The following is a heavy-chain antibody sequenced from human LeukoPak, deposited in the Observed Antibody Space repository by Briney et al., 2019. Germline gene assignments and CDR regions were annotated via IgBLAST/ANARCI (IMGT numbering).Heavy chain of an antibody. J-gene: IGHJ4*02. CDR1: GFTFSSYS. V-gene: IGHV3-48*02. Sequence: GGSLRLSCAASGFTFSSYSMNWVRQAPGKGLEWISYISSSSTIYYTDSVKGRFTISRDSAKNSLYLQMNSLRDEDTALYYCARVPYSTGAFDYWGQGTLVTASS. D-gene: IGHD6-19*01. CDR2: ISSSSTI. CDR3: ARVPYSTGAFDY.